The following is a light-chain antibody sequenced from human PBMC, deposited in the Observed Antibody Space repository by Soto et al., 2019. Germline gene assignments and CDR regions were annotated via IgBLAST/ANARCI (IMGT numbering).Light chain of an antibody. V-gene: IGKV3-20*01. J-gene: IGKJ3*01. CDR1: QSVRSSY. CDR3: QQYGNSPRFT. Sequence: EIVLTQSPGTLSLSPGERATLACRASQSVRSSYLAWYQQKPGQAPRLLLYGTYTRATGIPDRFSGSGSGTDFTLTISRLEPKDFAVYYCQQYGNSPRFTFGPGTKVDIK. CDR2: GTY.